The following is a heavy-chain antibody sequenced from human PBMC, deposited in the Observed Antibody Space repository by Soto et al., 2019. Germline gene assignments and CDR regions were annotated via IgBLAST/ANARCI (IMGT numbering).Heavy chain of an antibody. V-gene: IGHV1-69*02. D-gene: IGHD6-13*01. Sequence: QVQLVQSGAEVKKPGSSVKVSCKASGGTFSSYTISWVRQAPGQGLEWMGRIIPILGIANYAQKFQGRVTISADKSTRKASMELSSMRSEDPAVYYCAISLIGHRRSAHRPYGMDVWGQGTTVTVSS. CDR1: GGTFSSYT. CDR3: AISLIGHRRSAHRPYGMDV. J-gene: IGHJ6*02. CDR2: IIPILGIA.